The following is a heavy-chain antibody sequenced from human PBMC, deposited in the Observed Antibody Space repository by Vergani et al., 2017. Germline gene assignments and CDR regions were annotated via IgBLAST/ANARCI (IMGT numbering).Heavy chain of an antibody. V-gene: IGHV4-34*01. CDR3: ASCLRGIAAAGTWFDP. CDR1: GGSFSGYY. D-gene: IGHD6-13*01. CDR2: INLSGST. Sequence: QVQLQQWGAGLLKPSETLSLTCAVYGGSFSGYYWSWIRQPPGKGLEWIGEINLSGSTNYNPSLKSQVTISVDTSKNQFSLKLSSVTAADTAVYYCASCLRGIAAAGTWFDPWGQGTLVTVSS. J-gene: IGHJ5*02.